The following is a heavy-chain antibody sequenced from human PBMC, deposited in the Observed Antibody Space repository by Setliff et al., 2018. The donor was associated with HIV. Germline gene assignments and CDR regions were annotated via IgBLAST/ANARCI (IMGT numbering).Heavy chain of an antibody. J-gene: IGHJ4*02. CDR3: ARRAYCSSTTCFDF. V-gene: IGHV3-66*04. CDR2: IYSDDYT. CDR1: GFSVSNKY. D-gene: IGHD2-2*01. Sequence: GGSLRLSCAVSGFSVSNKYMTWVRQAPGKGLEWVSIIYSDDYTYYADSFKGRFAMSRDSSKNILSLQMTNLRAEDTAVYFCARRAYCSSTTCFDFWGQGTLVTVSS.